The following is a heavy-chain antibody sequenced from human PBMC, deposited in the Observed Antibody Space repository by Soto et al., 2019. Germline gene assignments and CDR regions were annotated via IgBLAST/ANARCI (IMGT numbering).Heavy chain of an antibody. Sequence: ASVKVSCKASGYSFSDYYMHWVRQAPGQGLEWMGWINPNSGGTNYAQKFQGRVTMTRDTSISTAYMELSSLTSDDTAMYYCARRSSGWSDYWGQGTLVTVSS. CDR2: INPNSGGT. V-gene: IGHV1-2*02. CDR1: GYSFSDYY. CDR3: ARRSSGWSDY. D-gene: IGHD6-19*01. J-gene: IGHJ4*02.